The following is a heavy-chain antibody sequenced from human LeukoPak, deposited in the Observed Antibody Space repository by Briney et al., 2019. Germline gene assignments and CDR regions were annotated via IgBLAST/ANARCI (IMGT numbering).Heavy chain of an antibody. D-gene: IGHD1-26*01. Sequence: GGSLRLSCTPSGFTFGDYAMSWFRQAPGKGLEWVGFIRSKAYGGTTDYAASVKGRFIVSRDDSKSIAYLQMNSLKTEDTAVYYCTRRRAVNWFDPWGQGTLVTVSS. CDR2: IRSKAYGGTT. J-gene: IGHJ5*02. CDR3: TRRRAVNWFDP. CDR1: GFTFGDYA. V-gene: IGHV3-49*03.